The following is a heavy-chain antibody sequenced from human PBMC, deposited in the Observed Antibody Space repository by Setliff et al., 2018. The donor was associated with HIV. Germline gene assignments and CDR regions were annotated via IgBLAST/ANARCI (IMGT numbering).Heavy chain of an antibody. J-gene: IGHJ3*01. CDR1: GYTLTEVS. Sequence: ASVKVSCKISGYTLTEVSMHWVRQAPGKGLEWMGYFDPQDGETVYAQKFQGRVTTTRDTSISTAYMELSNLGSEDTAVYYCARRIGFDVWGQGTMVTVSS. CDR3: ARRIGFDV. CDR2: FDPQDGET. V-gene: IGHV1-24*01. D-gene: IGHD2-15*01.